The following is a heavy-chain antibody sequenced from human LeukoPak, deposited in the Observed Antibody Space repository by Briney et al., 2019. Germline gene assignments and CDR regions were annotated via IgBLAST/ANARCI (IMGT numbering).Heavy chain of an antibody. CDR3: ASGRGY. CDR1: GYTFGDFY. J-gene: IGHJ4*02. D-gene: IGHD1-14*01. V-gene: IGHV1-46*01. Sequence: ASVKVSCNTSGYTFGDFYIHWVRQAPGQGLEWMGIIIPSGGRTRYAQKFQGRLTMTRDMSTSTVHMELSSLTSEDTAIYYCASGRGYWGQGTLVIVSS. CDR2: IIPSGGRT.